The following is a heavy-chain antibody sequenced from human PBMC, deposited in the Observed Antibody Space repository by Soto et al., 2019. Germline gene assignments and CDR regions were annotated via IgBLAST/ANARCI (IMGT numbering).Heavy chain of an antibody. D-gene: IGHD3-22*01. CDR2: MNPNSGNS. V-gene: IGHV1-8*01. Sequence: ASVKVSCKASGYTFTNSDINWVRQATGQGLEWVGWMNPNSGNSGCAQKFQGRVTMTRNTSISTAYMELSSLRSEDTAVYYCAKDYGATMIVGDDAFDIWGQGTMVTVSS. CDR1: GYTFTNSD. J-gene: IGHJ3*02. CDR3: AKDYGATMIVGDDAFDI.